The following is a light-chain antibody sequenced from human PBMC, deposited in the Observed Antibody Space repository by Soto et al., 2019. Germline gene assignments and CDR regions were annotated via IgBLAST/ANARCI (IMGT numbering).Light chain of an antibody. CDR1: QNITTY. J-gene: IGKJ1*01. Sequence: DIQMTQSPSSLSASVGDRVTITCRASQNITTYLNWYQQRPGKAPNLLIYVTSHLQSGVPSRFSGIGSGTDFTLTISSLQPEDFAAYYCQQTCSSLWTFGQGTKVDIK. CDR3: QQTCSSLWT. CDR2: VTS. V-gene: IGKV1-39*01.